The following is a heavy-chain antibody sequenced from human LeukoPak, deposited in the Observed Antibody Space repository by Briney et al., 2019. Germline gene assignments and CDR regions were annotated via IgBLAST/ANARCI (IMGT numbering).Heavy chain of an antibody. V-gene: IGHV3-66*02. CDR3: ARDSPTSGSPLTY. Sequence: GGSLRLSCAASGFTVSSNYMSWVRLAPGKGLEWVSVIYSGGSTYYADSVKGRFTISRDNSKNTLYLQMNSLRAEDTAVYYCARDSPTSGSPLTYWGQGTLVTVSS. CDR2: IYSGGST. D-gene: IGHD1-26*01. CDR1: GFTVSSNY. J-gene: IGHJ4*02.